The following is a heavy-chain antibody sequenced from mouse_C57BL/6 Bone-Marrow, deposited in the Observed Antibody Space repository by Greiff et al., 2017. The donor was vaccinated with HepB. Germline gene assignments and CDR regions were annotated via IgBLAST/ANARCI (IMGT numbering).Heavy chain of an antibody. J-gene: IGHJ1*03. CDR2: INPSSGYT. Sequence: VQLQQSGAELARPGASVKMSCKASSYTFTSYTMHWVKQRPGQGLEWIGYINPSSGYTKYNQKFKDKATLTADKSSSTAYMQLSSLTSEDSAVYYCARGWPWYFDVWGTGTTVTVSS. V-gene: IGHV1-4*01. CDR3: ARGWPWYFDV. D-gene: IGHD1-1*02. CDR1: SYTFTSYT.